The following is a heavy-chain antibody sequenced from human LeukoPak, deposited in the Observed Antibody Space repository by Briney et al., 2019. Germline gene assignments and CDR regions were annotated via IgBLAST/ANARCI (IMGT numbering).Heavy chain of an antibody. CDR2: IYYSGST. CDR1: GGSISSYY. V-gene: IGHV4-59*12. CDR3: ARVVFDQRPPRWDYYYYMDV. J-gene: IGHJ6*03. D-gene: IGHD3-9*01. Sequence: PSETLSLTCTVSGGSISSYYWSWIRQPPGKGLEWIGYIYYSGSTNYNPSLKSRVTISVDTSKNQFSLQLNSVTPEDTAVYYCARVVFDQRPPRWDYYYYMDVWGEGTTVTISS.